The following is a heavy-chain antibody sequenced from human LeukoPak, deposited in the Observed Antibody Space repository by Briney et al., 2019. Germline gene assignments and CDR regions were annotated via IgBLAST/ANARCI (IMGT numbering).Heavy chain of an antibody. V-gene: IGHV3-15*01. D-gene: IGHD3-22*01. Sequence: GSLRLSCAASGFPFSNAWMSWVRPASGKGLEWVGRIKSKTDGGTTDYAAPVKGRFTISRDDSKNTLYLQMNSLKTEDTAVYYCTTDYYDSSGYYRFDYWGQGTLVTVSS. CDR2: IKSKTDGGTT. CDR1: GFPFSNAW. CDR3: TTDYYDSSGYYRFDY. J-gene: IGHJ4*02.